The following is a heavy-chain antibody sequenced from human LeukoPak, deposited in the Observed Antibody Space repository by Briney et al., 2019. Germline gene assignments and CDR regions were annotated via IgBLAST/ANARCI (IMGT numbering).Heavy chain of an antibody. V-gene: IGHV3-30*01. CDR1: GFTFSSYA. Sequence: GGSLRLSCAASGFTFSSYAMHWVRQAPGKGLEWVAVISYDGSNKYYADSVKGRFTISRDNSKNTLYLQMNSLRAEDTAVYYCARDFGIVVVPAAPDYWGQGTLVTVSS. J-gene: IGHJ4*02. CDR2: ISYDGSNK. D-gene: IGHD2-2*01. CDR3: ARDFGIVVVPAAPDY.